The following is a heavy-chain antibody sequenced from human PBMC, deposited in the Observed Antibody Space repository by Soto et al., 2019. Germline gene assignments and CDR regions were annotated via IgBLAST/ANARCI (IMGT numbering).Heavy chain of an antibody. CDR1: GFTVSSYA. CDR2: ISGSGGST. Sequence: SLRLSCAASGFTVSSYAMSWVRQAPGKGLEWVSAISGSGGSTYYADSVKGRFTISRDNSKNTLYLQMNSLRAEDTAVYYCAKDLGTSCYFCWFDPWGQGTLVTVSS. D-gene: IGHD2-2*01. V-gene: IGHV3-23*01. CDR3: AKDLGTSCYFCWFDP. J-gene: IGHJ5*02.